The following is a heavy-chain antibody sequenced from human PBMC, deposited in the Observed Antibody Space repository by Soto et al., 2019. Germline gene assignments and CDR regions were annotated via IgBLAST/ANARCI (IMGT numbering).Heavy chain of an antibody. D-gene: IGHD3-16*01. CDR1: GGSFSGYY. J-gene: IGHJ3*02. V-gene: IGHV4-34*09. CDR3: ARDNQEYVGAFDI. Sequence: SETLSLTCAVYGGSFSGYYWSWIRQPPGKGLEWIGYIYYSGSTYYNPSLKSRVTISVDTSKNQFSLKLSSVTAADTAVYYCARDNQEYVGAFDIWGQGTMVTVSS. CDR2: IYYSGST.